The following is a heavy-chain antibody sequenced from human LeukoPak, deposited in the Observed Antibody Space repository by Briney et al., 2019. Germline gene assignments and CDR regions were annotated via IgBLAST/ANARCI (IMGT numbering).Heavy chain of an antibody. D-gene: IGHD2-21*02. V-gene: IGHV3-73*01. Sequence: GGSLRLSCAASGFTFSGSAMHWVRQACGKGRESVGRIRSKANSYATAYAASGKGLFTISRDHSKNTAYLQINSLKTEDTAVYYCTSSLAYCGGDCPLDAFDIWGQGTIVTVSS. J-gene: IGHJ3*02. CDR2: IRSKANSYAT. CDR3: TSSLAYCGGDCPLDAFDI. CDR1: GFTFSGSA.